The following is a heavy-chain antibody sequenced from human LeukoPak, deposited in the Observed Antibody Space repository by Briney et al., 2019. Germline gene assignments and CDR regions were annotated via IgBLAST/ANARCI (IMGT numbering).Heavy chain of an antibody. CDR1: GFTFSSYA. J-gene: IGHJ4*02. D-gene: IGHD3-3*01. Sequence: PGGSLRLSCSASGFTFSSYAMHWVRQAPGKGLEYVSAISSNGGSTYYADSVKGRFTISRDNSKNTLYLQMNSLRTEDTAVYYCAREIRQYYDFWSGYFRTFDYWGQGTLVTVSS. CDR3: AREIRQYYDFWSGYFRTFDY. CDR2: ISSNGGST. V-gene: IGHV3-64*04.